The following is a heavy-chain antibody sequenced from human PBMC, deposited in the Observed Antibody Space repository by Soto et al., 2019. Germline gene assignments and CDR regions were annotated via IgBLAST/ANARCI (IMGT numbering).Heavy chain of an antibody. V-gene: IGHV4-59*01. J-gene: IGHJ4*02. CDR1: GGSISSYY. CDR2: IYYSGST. CDR3: ARTYYYDSSGSPALDY. D-gene: IGHD3-22*01. Sequence: QVQLQESGPGLVKPSETLSLTCTVSGGSISSYYWSWIRQPPGKGLEWIGYIYYSGSTNYNPSLKSRVTISVDTCKNQFSLKLSSVTAADTAVYYCARTYYYDSSGSPALDYWGQGTLVTVSS.